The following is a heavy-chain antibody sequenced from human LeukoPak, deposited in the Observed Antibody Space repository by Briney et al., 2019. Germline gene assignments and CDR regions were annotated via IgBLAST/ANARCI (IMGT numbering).Heavy chain of an antibody. V-gene: IGHV1-2*02. D-gene: IGHD6-19*01. CDR3: AREVIEYSSGWYYFDY. Sequence: ASVKVSCKASGYTFTGYYMHWVRQAPGQGLEWMGWINPNSGGTNYAQKFQGRVTMTRDTSISTAYMELSRLRSDDTAVYYCAREVIEYSSGWYYFDYWGQGTLVTVSS. CDR2: INPNSGGT. J-gene: IGHJ4*02. CDR1: GYTFTGYY.